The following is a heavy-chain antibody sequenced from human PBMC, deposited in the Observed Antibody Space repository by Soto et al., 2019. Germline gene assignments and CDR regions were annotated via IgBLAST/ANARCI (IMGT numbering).Heavy chain of an antibody. CDR2: INHSGST. CDR1: GGSFSGYY. V-gene: IGHV4-34*01. J-gene: IGHJ4*02. Sequence: SQTLSLTCAVYGGSFSGYYWSWIRQTPGKGLEWIGEINHSGSTNYNPSLKSRVTISVDTSKNQFSLKLSSVTAADTAVYYCARLGRRGIIAATLGRFGYWGQRILVTLSS. D-gene: IGHD5-12*01. CDR3: ARLGRRGIIAATLGRFGY.